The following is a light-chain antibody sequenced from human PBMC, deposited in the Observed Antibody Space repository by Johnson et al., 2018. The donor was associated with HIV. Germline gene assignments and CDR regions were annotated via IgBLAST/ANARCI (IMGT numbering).Light chain of an antibody. CDR1: SSNIGNNY. J-gene: IGLJ1*01. V-gene: IGLV1-51*02. CDR2: EKN. CDR3: ATWDSSLGAHYV. Sequence: QSVLTQPPSVSAAPGQKVTISCSGSSSNIGNNYVSWYQQLPGTAPKLLIYEKNKRPSGIPDRFSASKSGTSATLAITRLQTRDEADYYCATWDSSLGAHYVFGTGTKVTVL.